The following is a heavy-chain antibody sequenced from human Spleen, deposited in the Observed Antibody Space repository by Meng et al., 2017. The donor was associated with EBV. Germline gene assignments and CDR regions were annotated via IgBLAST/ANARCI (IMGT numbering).Heavy chain of an antibody. J-gene: IGHJ4*02. Sequence: VQLVHVGAECSTPGALVKVFCKAFGYKCGSYSISWVREVPGQGLEWMGWISAYNGNRKYAQKFEDRVTMTTETFTTTSYMELRGLRYGDTAVYFCARGLGYCSEGSCLKSFDLWGQGTLVTVSS. CDR2: ISAYNGNR. CDR1: GYKCGSYS. CDR3: ARGLGYCSEGSCLKSFDL. D-gene: IGHD2-15*01. V-gene: IGHV1-18*01.